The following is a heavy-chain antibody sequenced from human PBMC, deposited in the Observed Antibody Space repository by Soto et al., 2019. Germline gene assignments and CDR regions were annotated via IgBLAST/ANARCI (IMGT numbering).Heavy chain of an antibody. D-gene: IGHD6-6*01. V-gene: IGHV3-21*01. CDR2: ISGSSTYI. Sequence: NPGGSLRLSCAASGFTFSSYSMNWVRQAPGKGLAWVSSISGSSTYIYYADSVKGRFTISRDNARNSLYLQMNSLRAEDTAVYYCAREQYSSSADWFDPWGQGTLVTV. CDR3: AREQYSSSADWFDP. J-gene: IGHJ5*02. CDR1: GFTFSSYS.